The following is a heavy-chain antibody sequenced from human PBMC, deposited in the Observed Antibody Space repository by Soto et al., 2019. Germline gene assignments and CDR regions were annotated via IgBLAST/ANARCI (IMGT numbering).Heavy chain of an antibody. CDR3: AIPSSSWSFYYNGLDV. CDR2: IYPGGST. V-gene: IGHV4-34*01. J-gene: IGHJ6*02. Sequence: SETLSLTCAVSGGSVSGYYWSWIRQPPGKGLEWIGEIYPGGSTNYNLSLKSRVTISVDTSKNQFSLKLASVTAADTAVYYCAIPSSSWSFYYNGLDVWGQGTTVTVSS. D-gene: IGHD6-13*01. CDR1: GGSVSGYY.